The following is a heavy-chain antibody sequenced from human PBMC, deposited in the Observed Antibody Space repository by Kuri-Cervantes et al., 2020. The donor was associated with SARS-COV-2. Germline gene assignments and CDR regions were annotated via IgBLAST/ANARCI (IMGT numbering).Heavy chain of an antibody. CDR1: GGSISSYY. CDR3: ARAVQNLDWYFDL. J-gene: IGHJ2*01. V-gene: IGHV4-59*01. Sequence: SETLSLTCTVSGGSISSYYWSWIRQPPGKGLEWIGYIYYSGSTNYNPSLKSRVTISVDTSKNQFSLKLSSVTAADTAVYYCARAVQNLDWYFDLWSRGTLVTVSS. D-gene: IGHD1-1*01. CDR2: IYYSGST.